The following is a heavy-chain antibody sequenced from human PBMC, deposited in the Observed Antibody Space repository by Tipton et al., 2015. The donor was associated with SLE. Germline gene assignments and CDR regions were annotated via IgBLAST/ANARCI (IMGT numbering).Heavy chain of an antibody. CDR1: GVSISTSTSY. Sequence: TLSLTCTVSGVSISTSTSYWGYWAWIRQPPGKGLEWIGSIYYSGSTYYNPSLKIRVTISVDTSKNQFSLKLSSVTAADTAVYYCARDGRGYCDNSGCSEYHWFDPWGQGTLVTVSS. CDR3: ARDGRGYCDNSGCSEYHWFDP. V-gene: IGHV4-39*02. CDR2: IYYSGST. J-gene: IGHJ5*02. D-gene: IGHD3-22*01.